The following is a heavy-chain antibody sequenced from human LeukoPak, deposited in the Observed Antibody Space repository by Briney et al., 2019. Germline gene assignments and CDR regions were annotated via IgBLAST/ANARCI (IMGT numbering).Heavy chain of an antibody. D-gene: IGHD6-19*01. CDR1: GFTFSTYA. Sequence: PGRSLRLPCAASGFTFSTYAMHRVRQAPGKGLEWVAVIWFDGSNKFYADSVKGRFTISRDNSKNTLYLQMNSLRAEDTAVYYCASSAGALIDCWGQGTPVIVSS. CDR3: ASSAGALIDC. CDR2: IWFDGSNK. V-gene: IGHV3-33*08. J-gene: IGHJ4*02.